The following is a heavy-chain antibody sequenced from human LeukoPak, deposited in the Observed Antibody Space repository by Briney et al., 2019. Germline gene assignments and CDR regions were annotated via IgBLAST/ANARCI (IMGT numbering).Heavy chain of an antibody. CDR2: ISRTGTTI. J-gene: IGHJ4*02. D-gene: IGHD2-21*02. V-gene: IGHV3-48*01. CDR1: GFTFNSYT. Sequence: LSGRSLRLSCAASGFTFNSYTINSVRQAPGKGLGWISYISRTGTTIYYADSVKGRFTISRDNAKNSLYLQMNSLRSEDTGLYFCARDLGSGDHGLLVWGQGTLLTVSS. CDR3: ARDLGSGDHGLLV.